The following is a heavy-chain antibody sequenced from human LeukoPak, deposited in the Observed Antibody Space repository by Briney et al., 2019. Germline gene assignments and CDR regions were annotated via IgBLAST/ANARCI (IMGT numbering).Heavy chain of an antibody. CDR1: GFTFSSYS. V-gene: IGHV3-21*01. Sequence: GGSLRLSCAASGFTFSSYSMNWIRQAPGKGLEWVSSISSSTSYIYYADSVKGRFTISKDNAKSSLYLQMNSLRAEDTAVYYCARAGGSTVSHSDYWGQGTLVTVSS. CDR3: ARAGGSTVSHSDY. J-gene: IGHJ4*02. D-gene: IGHD4-17*01. CDR2: ISSSTSYI.